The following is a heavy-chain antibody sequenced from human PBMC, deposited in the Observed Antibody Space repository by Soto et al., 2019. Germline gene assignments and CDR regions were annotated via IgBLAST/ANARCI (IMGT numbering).Heavy chain of an antibody. Sequence: PGESLKISCKGSGYSFTTYWLSWVRQMPGKGLEWMGRIDPSDSYTNYSPSFQGHVTISADKSISTAYLQWSSLRASDTAMYYCVRISSGSSLYRPFDYWGQGTLVTVSS. J-gene: IGHJ4*02. CDR2: IDPSDSYT. V-gene: IGHV5-10-1*01. CDR3: VRISSGSSLYRPFDY. D-gene: IGHD6-6*01. CDR1: GYSFTTYW.